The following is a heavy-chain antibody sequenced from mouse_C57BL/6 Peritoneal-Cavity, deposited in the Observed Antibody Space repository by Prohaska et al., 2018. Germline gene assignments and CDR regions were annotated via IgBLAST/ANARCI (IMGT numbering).Heavy chain of an antibody. J-gene: IGHJ4*01. V-gene: IGHV1-26*01. Sequence: YMGKATLTVDKSSSTAYMELRSLTSEDSAVYYCARGRVLPLDYWGQGTSVTVSS. CDR3: ARGRVLPLDY. D-gene: IGHD2-14*01.